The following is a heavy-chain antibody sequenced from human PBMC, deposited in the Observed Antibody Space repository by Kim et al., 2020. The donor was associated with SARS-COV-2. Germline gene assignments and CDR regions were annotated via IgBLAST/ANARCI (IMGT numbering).Heavy chain of an antibody. CDR2: IYDDGST. Sequence: GGSLRLSCAASGFTVSNNYMTWFRQAPGKGLEWVSVIYDDGSTYYADSVKGRFTISRDNPKNTLYLQMNSLSDDDTAMYYCARGARFSAIVDLWGQGTLDGVSS. CDR3: ARGARFSAIVDL. D-gene: IGHD3-3*01. CDR1: GFTVSNNY. J-gene: IGHJ4*02. V-gene: IGHV3-53*01.